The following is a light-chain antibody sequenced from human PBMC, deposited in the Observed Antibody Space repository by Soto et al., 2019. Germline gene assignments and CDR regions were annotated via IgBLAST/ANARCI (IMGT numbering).Light chain of an antibody. CDR2: AAS. J-gene: IGKJ1*01. V-gene: IGKV1-6*01. CDR1: QGIKND. Sequence: AIQLTQSPSSLSASVGDSVTITCRASQGIKNDLGWYQQKPGKAPKLLIYAASTLQSGVPSRFSGSGSGKDFTLTISSLQPEDFATYYCLQDFNYPRTFGQGTRVEI. CDR3: LQDFNYPRT.